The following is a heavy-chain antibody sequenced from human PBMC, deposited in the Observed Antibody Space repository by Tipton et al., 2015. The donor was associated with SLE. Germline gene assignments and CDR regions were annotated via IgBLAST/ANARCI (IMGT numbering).Heavy chain of an antibody. CDR3: AREVGDCGAGTCYFDY. V-gene: IGHV3-33*01. Sequence: SLRLSCAASGFTFSSYGMHWVRQAPGKGLEWVAVIWYDGSNKYYADSVKGRFTISRDNSKNTLYLQMNSLRAEDTAVYYCAREVGDCGAGTCYFDYWGQGTLVTVSS. CDR1: GFTFSSYG. D-gene: IGHD6-13*01. CDR2: IWYDGSNK. J-gene: IGHJ4*02.